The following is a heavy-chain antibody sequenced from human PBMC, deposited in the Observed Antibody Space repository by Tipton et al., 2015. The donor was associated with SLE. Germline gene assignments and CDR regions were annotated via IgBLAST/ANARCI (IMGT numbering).Heavy chain of an antibody. V-gene: IGHV1-18*01. CDR2: ISAYNGNT. D-gene: IGHD6-13*01. J-gene: IGHJ5*02. CDR1: GYTLTTYG. CDR3: ARERQLGL. Sequence: QSGPEVKKPGASVKVSCKASGYTLTTYGITWMRQAPGQGLEWMGRISAYNGNTNYAQKFQGRVSMTTDTSTSTAYMELRSLRSDDTAVYYCARERQLGLWGQGTLVTVSS.